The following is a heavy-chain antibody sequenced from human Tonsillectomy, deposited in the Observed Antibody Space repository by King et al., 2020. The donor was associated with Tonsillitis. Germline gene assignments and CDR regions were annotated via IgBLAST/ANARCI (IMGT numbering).Heavy chain of an antibody. CDR3: ARLKFNYFMDV. Sequence: LQLQESGPGLVKPSETLSLTCSVSGGSISSSSYYWGWIRQPPGKGLEWIGSIYSSGTTYYNPSLKSRVTISVDTSRNQFSLKLSSVTAADTAVYYCARLKFNYFMDVWGKGTTVTVSS. CDR2: IYSSGTT. J-gene: IGHJ6*03. CDR1: GGSISSSSYY. V-gene: IGHV4-39*01.